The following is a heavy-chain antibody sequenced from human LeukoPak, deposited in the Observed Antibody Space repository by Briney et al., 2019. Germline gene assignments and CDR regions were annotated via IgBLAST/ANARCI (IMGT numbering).Heavy chain of an antibody. CDR1: GLTFSSYW. D-gene: IGHD5-18*01. V-gene: IGHV3-74*01. CDR3: ASLPRGYSYGYFAFDI. Sequence: PGGSLRLSCAASGLTFSSYWMHWVRQAPGKGLVWVSRINSDGSTTTYADSVKGRFTISRDNAENSLYLQMNSLRAEDTAVYYCASLPRGYSYGYFAFDIWGQGTMVTVSS. J-gene: IGHJ3*02. CDR2: INSDGSTT.